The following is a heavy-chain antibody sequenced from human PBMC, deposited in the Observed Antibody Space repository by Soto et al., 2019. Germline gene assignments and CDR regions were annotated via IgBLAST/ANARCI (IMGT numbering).Heavy chain of an antibody. D-gene: IGHD1-20*01. V-gene: IGHV4-39*01. CDR3: ATSQKGYNWNYFDH. J-gene: IGHJ4*02. CDR1: GGSISGSYYY. Sequence: PSETLSLTCAVSGGSISGSYYYWAWLRQSPGKGPEWIGNVFYTGFTSYNPSLESRVSVSVDTSKSQFSLKLSAVTAADTAVYYCATSQKGYNWNYFDHWGQGALVTVSS. CDR2: VFYTGFT.